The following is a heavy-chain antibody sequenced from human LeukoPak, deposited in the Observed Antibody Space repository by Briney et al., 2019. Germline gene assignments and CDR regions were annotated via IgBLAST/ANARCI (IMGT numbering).Heavy chain of an antibody. CDR3: AKDPVTMIVVADFDY. CDR1: GFTSTDYA. V-gene: IGHV3-23*01. D-gene: IGHD3-22*01. Sequence: GGSLRLSCAASGFTSTDYAMNWVRQAPGKGLEWVSVLIGSSGSTDYADSVKGRFTISRDNSKNTLYLQMNSLRAEDTAVYYCAKDPVTMIVVADFDYWGQGTLVTVSS. CDR2: LIGSSGST. J-gene: IGHJ4*02.